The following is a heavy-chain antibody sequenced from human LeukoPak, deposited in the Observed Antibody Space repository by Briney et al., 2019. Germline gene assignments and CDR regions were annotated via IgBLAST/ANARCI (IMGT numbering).Heavy chain of an antibody. J-gene: IGHJ2*01. Sequence: SETLSLTCTVSGSSISSYYWSWIRQPPGKGLEWIGYIYYSGSTNYDPSLKSRVTISVDTSKNQFSLKLSSVTAADTAVYYCARSYGVIVATGWYFDLWGRGTLVTVSS. V-gene: IGHV4-59*01. D-gene: IGHD5-12*01. CDR1: GSSISSYY. CDR3: ARSYGVIVATGWYFDL. CDR2: IYYSGST.